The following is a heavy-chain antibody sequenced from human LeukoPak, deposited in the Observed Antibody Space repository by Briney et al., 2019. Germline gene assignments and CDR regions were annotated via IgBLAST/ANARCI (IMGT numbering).Heavy chain of an antibody. J-gene: IGHJ5*02. D-gene: IGHD3-3*01. CDR1: GYTLTELS. Sequence: GASVKVSCKVSGYTLTELSMHWVRQAPGKGLEWMGGFDPEDGETIYAQKFQGRVTMTEDTSTSTAYMELRSLRSDDTAVYYCARYQAYVRFLEWFTSGWFDPWGQGTLVTVSS. CDR2: FDPEDGET. CDR3: ARYQAYVRFLEWFTSGWFDP. V-gene: IGHV1-24*01.